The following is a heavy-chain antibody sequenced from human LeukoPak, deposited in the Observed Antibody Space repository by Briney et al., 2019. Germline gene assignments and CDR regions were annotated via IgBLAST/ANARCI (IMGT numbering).Heavy chain of an antibody. CDR1: GGSISSSSYY. CDR2: IYYSGST. CDR3: ARSPSNRAFDY. Sequence: SETLSLTCTVSGGSISSSSYYWGWIRQPPGKGLEWIGSIYYSGSTYYNPSLKSRVTISVDTSKNQFSLKLSSVTAADTAVYYCARSPSNRAFDYWGQGTLVTVSS. V-gene: IGHV4-39*07. J-gene: IGHJ4*02. D-gene: IGHD1/OR15-1a*01.